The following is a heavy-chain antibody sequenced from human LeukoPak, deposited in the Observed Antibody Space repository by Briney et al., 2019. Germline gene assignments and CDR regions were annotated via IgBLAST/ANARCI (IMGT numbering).Heavy chain of an antibody. CDR1: GYNFTDYS. J-gene: IGHJ4*02. Sequence: GASVKVSCKASGYNFTDYSVHLVRQAPGQGLEWMGWITPKNGDTSYAQKFQGRVTMTRDTSISTAYMELSRLRSDDTAVYYCARGPAATYFDYWGQGTLVTVSS. CDR2: ITPKNGDT. D-gene: IGHD2-2*01. CDR3: ARGPAATYFDY. V-gene: IGHV1-2*02.